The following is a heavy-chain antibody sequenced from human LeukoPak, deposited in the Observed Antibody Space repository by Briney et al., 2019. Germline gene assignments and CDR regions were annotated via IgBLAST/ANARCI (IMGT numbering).Heavy chain of an antibody. CDR2: IDNFGSI. V-gene: IGHV3-53*01. CDR3: AGGTYYGSGARPGYFDH. J-gene: IGHJ4*02. CDR1: AFNINNNY. Sequence: GGSLRLSCAAPAFNINNNYMNWVRQAPGKGLEWVSLIDNFGSIYYRDSVKGRFTISRDISKSTVYLHMNNLSAEDTAVYYCAGGTYYGSGARPGYFDHWGQGILVTVSS. D-gene: IGHD3-10*01.